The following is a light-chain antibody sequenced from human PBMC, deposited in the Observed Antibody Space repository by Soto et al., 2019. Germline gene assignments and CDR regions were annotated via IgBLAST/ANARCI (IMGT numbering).Light chain of an antibody. Sequence: EIVLTQSPATLSLSPGERATLSCRASQSVSSYLAWYQQKPGQAHRLLIYDASNRATDIPSRFSGSGSGTDFTLTISILEPEDFAVYYWQQRSNWPRTFGPGTKVEIK. CDR2: DAS. CDR1: QSVSSY. J-gene: IGKJ2*01. CDR3: QQRSNWPRT. V-gene: IGKV3-11*01.